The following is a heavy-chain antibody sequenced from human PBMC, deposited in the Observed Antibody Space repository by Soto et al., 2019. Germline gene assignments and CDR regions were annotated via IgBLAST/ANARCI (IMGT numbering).Heavy chain of an antibody. CDR3: ARADPSTNYDFWSGPSVGVDY. J-gene: IGHJ4*02. D-gene: IGHD3-3*01. CDR1: GGSISSYY. Sequence: SETRSLTCTASGGSISSYYWSWIRQPPGKGLEWIGYIYYSGSTNYNPSLKSRVTISVDTSKNQFSLKLSSVTDADTAVYYCARADPSTNYDFWSGPSVGVDYWGQGTRVTVSS. CDR2: IYYSGST. V-gene: IGHV4-59*01.